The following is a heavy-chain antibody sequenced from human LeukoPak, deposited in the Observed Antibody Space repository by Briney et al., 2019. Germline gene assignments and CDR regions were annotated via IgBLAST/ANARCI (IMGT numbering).Heavy chain of an antibody. Sequence: GASVKVSCKASGYTFTSYGISWVRQAPGQGLEWMGWISAYNGDTNYAQKLQGRVTMTTDTSTSTAYMELRSLRSDDTAVYYCARGLYRYYDFWSGYYNWFDPWGQGTLVTVSS. J-gene: IGHJ5*02. CDR2: ISAYNGDT. D-gene: IGHD3-3*01. V-gene: IGHV1-18*01. CDR1: GYTFTSYG. CDR3: ARGLYRYYDFWSGYYNWFDP.